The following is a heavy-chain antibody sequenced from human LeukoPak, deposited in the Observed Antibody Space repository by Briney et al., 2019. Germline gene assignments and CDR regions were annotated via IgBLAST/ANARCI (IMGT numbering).Heavy chain of an antibody. CDR3: ARAEAGYDILTGYPPYYYYYMDV. V-gene: IGHV1-69*05. CDR1: GYTFTGYY. D-gene: IGHD3-9*01. Sequence: SVKVSCKASGYTFTGYYMHWVRQAPGQGLEWMGGIIPIFDTANYAQKFQGRVTITTDESTSIAYMELSSLRSEDTAVYYCARAEAGYDILTGYPPYYYYYMDVWGKGTTVTVSS. CDR2: IIPIFDTA. J-gene: IGHJ6*03.